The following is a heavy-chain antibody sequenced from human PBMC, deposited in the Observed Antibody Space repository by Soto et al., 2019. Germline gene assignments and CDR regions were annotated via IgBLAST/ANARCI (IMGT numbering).Heavy chain of an antibody. J-gene: IGHJ6*02. V-gene: IGHV4-34*01. CDR2: INHSGST. Sequence: PSETLSLTCAVYGGSFSGYYWSWIRQPPGKGLEWIGEINHSGSTNYIPSLKSRVTISVDTSKNQFSLKLSSVTAADTAVYYCARGVSYNWSYYGMDVWGQGTTVTVSS. CDR3: ARGVSYNWSYYGMDV. CDR1: GGSFSGYY. D-gene: IGHD1-20*01.